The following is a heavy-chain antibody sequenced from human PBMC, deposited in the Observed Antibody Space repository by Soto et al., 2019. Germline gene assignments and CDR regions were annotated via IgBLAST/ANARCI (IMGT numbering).Heavy chain of an antibody. CDR1: GFTFSDYA. CDR2: VSHDGRNT. V-gene: IGHV3-30*18. CDR3: AKGGRQWLVTSDFNY. D-gene: IGHD6-19*01. Sequence: VQLVESGGGVVQPGRSLRLSCAASGFTFSDYAMHWVRQAPGKGLEWVAVVSHDGRNTHYADSVKGRFTISKDSSKNTVAVEMTSPRAEDTAVYYCAKGGRQWLVTSDFNYWGQGALVTVSS. J-gene: IGHJ4*02.